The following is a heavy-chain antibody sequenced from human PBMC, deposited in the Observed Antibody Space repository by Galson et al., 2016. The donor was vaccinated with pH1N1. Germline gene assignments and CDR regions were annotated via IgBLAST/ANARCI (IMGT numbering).Heavy chain of an antibody. CDR1: GFTFSNYW. CDR3: ARAIGSRSAY. Sequence: SLRLSCAASGFTFSNYWMHWVRQVPGKGLEWVANIKEDGSETYYVDSVRGRFTISRDNAKNSLYLQMNSLRDGDTALYYCARAIGSRSAYWGRGTLVTVSS. V-gene: IGHV3-7*01. J-gene: IGHJ4*02. D-gene: IGHD3-16*02. CDR2: IKEDGSET.